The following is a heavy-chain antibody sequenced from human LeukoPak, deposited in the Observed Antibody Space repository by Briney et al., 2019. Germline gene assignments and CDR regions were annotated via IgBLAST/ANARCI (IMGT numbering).Heavy chain of an antibody. CDR1: GFIFSNYA. Sequence: GGSLRLSCAASGFIFSNYAMTWVRQAPETGLKWVSSISDSGGGTHYADSVKGRFTISRDNSKSTLYLQMNSLRAEDTAVYYCARGLYYYDSSAVIFDYWGQGTLVTVSS. CDR2: ISDSGGGT. D-gene: IGHD3-22*01. V-gene: IGHV3-23*01. CDR3: ARGLYYYDSSAVIFDY. J-gene: IGHJ4*02.